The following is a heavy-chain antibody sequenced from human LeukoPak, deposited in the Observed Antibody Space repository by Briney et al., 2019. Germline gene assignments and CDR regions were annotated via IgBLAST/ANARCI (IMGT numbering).Heavy chain of an antibody. CDR1: GFTFSSYA. Sequence: GGSLRLSCAVSGFTFSSYAMYWGCHAPHKGLGRVAVVSFDGSNKYYADSVKGRFTIARDNSKNTLYLQMNSLRAEDTAVYYCARSYYYDSSGYYGDHDYWGQGTLVTVSS. V-gene: IGHV3-30*01. J-gene: IGHJ4*02. D-gene: IGHD3-22*01. CDR3: ARSYYYDSSGYYGDHDY. CDR2: VSFDGSNK.